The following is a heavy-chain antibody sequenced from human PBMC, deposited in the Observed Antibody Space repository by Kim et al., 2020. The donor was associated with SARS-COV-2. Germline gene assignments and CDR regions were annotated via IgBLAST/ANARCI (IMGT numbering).Heavy chain of an antibody. CDR2: IKSKTDGGTT. D-gene: IGHD6-19*01. CDR3: TTVLDRGWEIFDY. Sequence: GGSLRLSCAASGFTFSNAWMSWVRQAPGKGLEWVGRIKSKTDGGTTDYAAPVKGRFTISRDDSKNTLYLQMNSLKTEDTAVYYCTTVLDRGWEIFDYWGQGTLVTVSS. CDR1: GFTFSNAW. J-gene: IGHJ4*02. V-gene: IGHV3-15*01.